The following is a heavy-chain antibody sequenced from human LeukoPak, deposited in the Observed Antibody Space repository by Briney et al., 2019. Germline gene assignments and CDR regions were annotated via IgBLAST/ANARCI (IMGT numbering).Heavy chain of an antibody. J-gene: IGHJ3*02. Sequence: GESLKISCKGSGYTFTTYWIGWVRQMPGKGLEWMGIIFPADSDTKYSPSFQGQATMSADKSISTAYLQWSSLKASDTATYYCARPGGYCSGNTCEGAFDIRGKGTVVTVSS. CDR3: ARPGGYCSGNTCEGAFDI. V-gene: IGHV5-51*01. CDR1: GYTFTTYW. D-gene: IGHD2-15*01. CDR2: IFPADSDT.